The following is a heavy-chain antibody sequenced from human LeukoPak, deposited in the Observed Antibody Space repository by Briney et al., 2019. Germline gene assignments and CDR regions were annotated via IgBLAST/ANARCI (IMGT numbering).Heavy chain of an antibody. Sequence: GGSLRLSRAASGFTVSSNYMSWVRQAPGKGLEWVSVIYSGGSTYYADSAKGRFTISRDNSKNTLYLQMNSLRAEDTAVYYCARASSGYSYGHYFDYWGQGTLVTVSS. CDR2: IYSGGST. CDR1: GFTVSSNY. J-gene: IGHJ4*02. CDR3: ARASSGYSYGHYFDY. D-gene: IGHD5-18*01. V-gene: IGHV3-66*02.